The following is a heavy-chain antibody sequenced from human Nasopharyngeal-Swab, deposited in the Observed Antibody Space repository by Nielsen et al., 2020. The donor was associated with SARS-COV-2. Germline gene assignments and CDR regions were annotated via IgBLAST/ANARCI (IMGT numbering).Heavy chain of an antibody. CDR3: AKKPGGRYCSGGSCYYRD. J-gene: IGHJ4*02. CDR2: LSGSGGSP. V-gene: IGHV3-23*01. D-gene: IGHD2-15*01. Sequence: GESLKISCAASRFTFSSYAMSWVRQAPGKGLEWVSALSGSGGSPYHADSVKGRFNISRDNSKSTLYLQMNSLSAEETAVYFCAKKPGGRYCSGGSCYYRDWGQGTLVTVSS. CDR1: RFTFSSYA.